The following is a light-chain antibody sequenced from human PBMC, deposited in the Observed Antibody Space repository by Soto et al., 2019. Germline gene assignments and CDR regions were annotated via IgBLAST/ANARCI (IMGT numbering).Light chain of an antibody. CDR1: SSNIGTNS. Sequence: QSVLTQPPPASGTPGQRVTISCSGGSSNIGTNSVNWYQQLPGRAPKLLIYNNDLRPSGVPDRFSGSKSGTSASLAISGLQSEDEADYYCAAWDDSLNGFYVFGIGTKVTVL. J-gene: IGLJ1*01. V-gene: IGLV1-44*01. CDR3: AAWDDSLNGFYV. CDR2: NND.